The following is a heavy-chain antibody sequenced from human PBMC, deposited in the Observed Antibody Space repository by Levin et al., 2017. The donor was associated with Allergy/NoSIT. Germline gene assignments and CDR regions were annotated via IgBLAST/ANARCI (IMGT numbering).Heavy chain of an antibody. CDR2: IDWDDDK. D-gene: IGHD5-18*01. Sequence: SGPTLVKPTQTLTLTCTFSGFSLSTSAMCVSWIRQPPGKALEWLARIDWDDDKFYSTSLKTRLSISKDTSQNQVVLTMTDMDPVDTATYYCARSSPGGFSYGHHFDYWGQGTLVAVSS. J-gene: IGHJ4*02. V-gene: IGHV2-70*17. CDR1: GFSLSTSAMC. CDR3: ARSSPGGFSYGHHFDY.